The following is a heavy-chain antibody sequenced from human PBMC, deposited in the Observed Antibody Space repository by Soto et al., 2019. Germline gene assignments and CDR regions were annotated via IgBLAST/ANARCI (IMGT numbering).Heavy chain of an antibody. D-gene: IGHD2-2*01. V-gene: IGHV3-23*01. J-gene: IGHJ4*02. CDR1: GFTFSSYD. Sequence: PGGSLRLSCAASGFTFSSYDMNWVRQAPGKGLEWVSAIGVYANTYYADSVKGRFTISRDDSRNTVHLQLNSLRAEDTAVYFCARGPSSLTRFDYWGQGTLVTVSS. CDR2: IGVYANT. CDR3: ARGPSSLTRFDY.